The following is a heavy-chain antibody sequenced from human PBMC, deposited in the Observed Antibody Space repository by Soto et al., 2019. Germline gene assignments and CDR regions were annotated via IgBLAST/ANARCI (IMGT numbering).Heavy chain of an antibody. J-gene: IGHJ4*02. Sequence: GASVKVSCKASGYTFSNFGLSWVRKAPGQGLEWMGWISPSNGQTIYAQNFHGRVTMTTDTSTATAHMELRSLISDNTAVNYFAXFIMNFSVANLGSGIDYWGQGTRVTVSS. CDR1: GYTFSNFG. CDR3: AXFIMNFSVANLGSGIDY. CDR2: ISPSNGQT. D-gene: IGHD1-26*01. V-gene: IGHV1-18*01.